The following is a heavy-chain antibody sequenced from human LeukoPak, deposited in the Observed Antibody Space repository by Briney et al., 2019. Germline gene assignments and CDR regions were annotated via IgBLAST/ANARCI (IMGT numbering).Heavy chain of an antibody. CDR1: GVTSSSYS. CDR2: ISSSSSTI. CDR3: ARVVVVGPHDAFVI. J-gene: IGHJ3*02. D-gene: IGHD2-15*01. V-gene: IGHV3-48*02. Sequence: GGSLRLSCAASGVTSSSYSMNWVRQAPGKGLEWVSYISSSSSTIYYADSVKGRFTISRDNAKNSLYLQMNSLRDEDTAVYYCARVVVVGPHDAFVIWGQGTMVTVSS.